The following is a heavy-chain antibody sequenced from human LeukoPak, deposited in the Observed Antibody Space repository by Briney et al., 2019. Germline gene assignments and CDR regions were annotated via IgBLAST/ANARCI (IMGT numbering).Heavy chain of an antibody. J-gene: IGHJ5*02. CDR1: GGSISSYY. CDR2: IHDTRGT. CDR3: AGGIGYATSPADH. V-gene: IGHV4-59*01. D-gene: IGHD6-13*01. Sequence: SETLSLTCSVSGGSISSYYWSWIRQSPGKGLEWIGYIHDTRGTNYNPYLKSRLTMSLDTSKNHFSLSLNSVTAADTAVYFCAGGIGYATSPADHLGQGTLVIVSS.